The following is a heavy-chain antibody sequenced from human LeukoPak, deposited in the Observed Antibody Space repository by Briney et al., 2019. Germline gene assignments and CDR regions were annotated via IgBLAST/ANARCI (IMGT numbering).Heavy chain of an antibody. Sequence: SETLSLTCTVSGGPIISHYWTWIRQSPVKGLEWIGDISNSGSTSYNPSLKSRVTISIDTSKNQFSLKLSSVTAADTAVYYCGRDALVGYLSFYYMDVWGKGPTVPVSS. V-gene: IGHV4-59*11. CDR3: GRDALVGYLSFYYMDV. D-gene: IGHD2-15*01. CDR1: GGPIISHY. CDR2: ISNSGST. J-gene: IGHJ6*03.